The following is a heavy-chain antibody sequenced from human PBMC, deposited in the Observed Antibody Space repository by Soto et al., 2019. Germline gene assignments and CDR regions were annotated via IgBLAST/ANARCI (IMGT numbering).Heavy chain of an antibody. D-gene: IGHD3-10*01. Sequence: PSETLSLTCTVSGGSISSYYWSWIRQPPGKGLEWIGEINHSGSTNYNPSLKSRVTISVDTSKNQFSLKLSSVTAADTAVYYCARFVMVRNYYMDVWGKGTTVTRLL. CDR3: ARFVMVRNYYMDV. V-gene: IGHV4-59*12. J-gene: IGHJ6*03. CDR2: INHSGST. CDR1: GGSISSYY.